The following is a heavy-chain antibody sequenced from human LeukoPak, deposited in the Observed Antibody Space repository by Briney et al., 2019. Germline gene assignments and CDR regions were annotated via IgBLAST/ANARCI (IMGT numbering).Heavy chain of an antibody. D-gene: IGHD5-12*01. CDR2: SSSIGGRT. J-gene: IGHJ5*02. CDR1: GFTFSSHG. V-gene: IGHV3-23*01. Sequence: GGSLRLSCAASGFTFSSHGMNWVRQAPGKGLEWVSGSSSIGGRTYYADSVKGRFTVTRDNSRDTLHLQMNSLRAEDTGVYYCAKFGGRRGYSGYDSSFNWFDPWGQGTLVTVSS. CDR3: AKFGGRRGYSGYDSSFNWFDP.